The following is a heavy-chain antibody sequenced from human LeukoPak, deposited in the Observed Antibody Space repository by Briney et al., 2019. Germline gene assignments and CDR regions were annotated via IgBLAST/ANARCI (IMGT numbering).Heavy chain of an antibody. CDR1: GFTFTNYW. D-gene: IGHD2/OR15-2a*01. Sequence: PGGSLRLSCVASGFTFTNYWMNWVRQAPGKGLECVANINVDGSEYNYVDSVKGRFTISRDNAKNSLFLQMHSLRAEDTAVYYCVKNIGHETFDYWGQGTLLTVSS. CDR2: INVDGSEY. V-gene: IGHV3-7*03. CDR3: VKNIGHETFDY. J-gene: IGHJ4*02.